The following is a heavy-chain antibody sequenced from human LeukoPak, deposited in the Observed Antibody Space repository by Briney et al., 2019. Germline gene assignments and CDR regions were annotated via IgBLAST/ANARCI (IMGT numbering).Heavy chain of an antibody. CDR2: IYHSGST. Sequence: PSETLSLTCTVSGGSISSYYWSWIRQPPGKGLEWIGYIYHSGSTNYNPSLKSRVTISVDTSKNQFSLKLSSVTAADTAVYYCARDAGYCSSTSCYLYGMDVWGQGTTVTVSS. D-gene: IGHD2-2*01. CDR1: GGSISSYY. CDR3: ARDAGYCSSTSCYLYGMDV. V-gene: IGHV4-59*01. J-gene: IGHJ6*02.